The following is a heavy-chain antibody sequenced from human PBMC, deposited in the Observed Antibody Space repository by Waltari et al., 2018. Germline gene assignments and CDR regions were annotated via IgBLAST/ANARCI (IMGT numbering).Heavy chain of an antibody. V-gene: IGHV3-23*01. J-gene: IGHJ4*02. CDR3: AKVQGTVVMGGFDY. Sequence: EVQLLESGGGLVQPGGSLRLSCAASGFTFSSYAMSWVRKAPGKGLEWVSAISGSGGSTYDADSVKGRFTISRDNSKNTLYLQMNSLRAEDTAVYYWAKVQGTVVMGGFDYWGQGTLVTVSS. CDR1: GFTFSSYA. D-gene: IGHD2-15*01. CDR2: ISGSGGST.